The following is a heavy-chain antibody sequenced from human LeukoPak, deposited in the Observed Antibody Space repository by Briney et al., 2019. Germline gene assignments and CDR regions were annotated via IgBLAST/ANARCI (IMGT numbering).Heavy chain of an antibody. Sequence: PSETLSLTCTVSGGSISSGSYYWSWIRQPAGKGLEWIGRIYTSGSTNYNPSLKSRVTISVDTSKNQFSLKLSSVTAADTAVFYCARHKSITYDAFDVWGRGTLVTVSS. D-gene: IGHD2/OR15-2a*01. CDR3: ARHKSITYDAFDV. J-gene: IGHJ3*01. CDR2: IYTSGST. CDR1: GGSISSGSYY. V-gene: IGHV4-61*02.